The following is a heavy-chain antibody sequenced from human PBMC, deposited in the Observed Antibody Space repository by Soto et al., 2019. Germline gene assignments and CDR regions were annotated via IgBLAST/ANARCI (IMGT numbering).Heavy chain of an antibody. V-gene: IGHV1-18*01. Sequence: ASVKVSCKASGGTFSSYAISWVRQAPGQGLEWMGWISAYNGNTNCAQKLQGRVTMTTDTSTGTGYMGLRSLRSDDTAVYYCPRDWAAAGPFDTWGQETLVTVSS. CDR2: ISAYNGNT. D-gene: IGHD6-13*01. J-gene: IGHJ4*02. CDR1: GGTFSSYA. CDR3: PRDWAAAGPFDT.